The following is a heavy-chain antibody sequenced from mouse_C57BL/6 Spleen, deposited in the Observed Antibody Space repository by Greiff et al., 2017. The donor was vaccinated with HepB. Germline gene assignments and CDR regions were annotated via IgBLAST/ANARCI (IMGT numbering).Heavy chain of an antibody. CDR2: IDPEDGDT. D-gene: IGHD1-1*01. CDR3: TTESRADGSSPAWCAD. V-gene: IGHV14-1*01. CDR1: GFNIKDSS. J-gene: IGHJ3*01. Sequence: VQLKQSGAELVRPGASVKLSCTASGFNIKDSSMHWVKQRPEQGLEWIGRIDPEDGDTEYAPKFQGKATMTADTSSTTAYLQLSSLTSEDTAVDYWTTESRADGSSPAWCADWGQGTLVTVSA.